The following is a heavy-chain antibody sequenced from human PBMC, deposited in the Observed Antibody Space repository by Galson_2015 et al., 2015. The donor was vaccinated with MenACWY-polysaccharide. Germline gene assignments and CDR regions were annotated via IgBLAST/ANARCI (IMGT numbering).Heavy chain of an antibody. CDR3: ATGDDVSQGGRSC. Sequence: SLRLSCAASGFSIHTYTVIWVRQVPGKGLEWLSYINSGSTTIHYADSVKGRFTVSRDNVKNSVYLQMNSLRDGDTALYYCATGDDVSQGGRSCWGQGTLVTVSS. D-gene: IGHD2-15*01. V-gene: IGHV3-48*02. J-gene: IGHJ4*02. CDR1: GFSIHTYT. CDR2: INSGSTTI.